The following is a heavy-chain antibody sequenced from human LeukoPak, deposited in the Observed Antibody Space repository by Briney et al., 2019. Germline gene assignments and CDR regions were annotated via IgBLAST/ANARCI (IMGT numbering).Heavy chain of an antibody. V-gene: IGHV3-23*01. CDR2: ISGSGDST. D-gene: IGHD1-26*01. CDR1: GFIFRNHG. J-gene: IGHJ6*03. Sequence: GGTLRLSCAASGFIFRNHGMSWVRQSPGKGLEWVSGISGSGDSTYYADSVKGRFTISRDNPENTLYLQMHSLRAEDTAVYYCAKGHGWEASYYYYYMDVWGKGTTATISS. CDR3: AKGHGWEASYYYYYMDV.